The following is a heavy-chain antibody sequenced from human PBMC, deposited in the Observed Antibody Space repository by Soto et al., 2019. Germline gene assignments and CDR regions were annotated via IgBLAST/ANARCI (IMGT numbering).Heavy chain of an antibody. CDR2: INSDGTKT. Sequence: EVQLVESGGTLVQPGGSLRLSCAASGFTFNTYWMHWVRQAPGKGLVWGSRINSDGTKTTSADTVKSRVTISRDNAKNTVYLQRNRLRAEDTAVYYCTPVATNSYNWLDPWGQGTLVTVSS. J-gene: IGHJ5*02. CDR3: TPVATNSYNWLDP. V-gene: IGHV3-74*01. CDR1: GFTFNTYW. D-gene: IGHD5-12*01.